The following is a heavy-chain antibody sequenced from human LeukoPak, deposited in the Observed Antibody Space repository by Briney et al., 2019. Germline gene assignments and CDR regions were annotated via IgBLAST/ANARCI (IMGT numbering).Heavy chain of an antibody. V-gene: IGHV3-30-3*01. CDR1: GFTFSSYA. D-gene: IGHD3-10*01. CDR3: ARGPQVFGPLYYFDY. Sequence: GGSLRLSYAASGFTFSSYAMHWVRQAPGKGLEWVAVISYDGSNKYYADSVKGRFTISRDNSKNTLYLQMNSLRAEDTAVYYCARGPQVFGPLYYFDYWGQGTLVTVSS. J-gene: IGHJ4*02. CDR2: ISYDGSNK.